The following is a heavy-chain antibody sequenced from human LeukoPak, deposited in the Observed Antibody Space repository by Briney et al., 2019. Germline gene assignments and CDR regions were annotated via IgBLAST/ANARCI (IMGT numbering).Heavy chain of an antibody. Sequence: PSEPLSLTCAVYGGSFSGYYWSWIRQPPGKGLEWIGEINHSGSTNYNPSLKSRVTISVDTSKNQFSLKLSSVTAADTAVYYCARTAYSSSSNWFDPWGQGTLVTVSS. CDR2: INHSGST. CDR3: ARTAYSSSSNWFDP. D-gene: IGHD6-6*01. V-gene: IGHV4-34*01. J-gene: IGHJ5*02. CDR1: GGSFSGYY.